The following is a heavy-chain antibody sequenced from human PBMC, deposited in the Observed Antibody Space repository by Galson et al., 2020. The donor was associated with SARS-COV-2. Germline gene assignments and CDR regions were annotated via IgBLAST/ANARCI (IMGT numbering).Heavy chain of an antibody. CDR1: GYSFTSYW. CDR3: ARGSDYDILTGYYPDGMDV. J-gene: IGHJ6*02. D-gene: IGHD3-9*01. CDR2: IYPGDSDT. V-gene: IGHV5-51*01. Sequence: GESLKISCKGSGYSFTSYWIGWVRQMPGKGLEWMGIIYPGDSDTRYSPSFQGQVTISADKSISTAYLQWSSLKASDTAMYYCARGSDYDILTGYYPDGMDVWGQGTTVTVSS.